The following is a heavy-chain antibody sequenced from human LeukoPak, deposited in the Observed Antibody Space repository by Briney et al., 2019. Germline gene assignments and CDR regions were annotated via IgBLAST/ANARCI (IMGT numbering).Heavy chain of an antibody. Sequence: GGSLRLSCAASGFTFSSSWMSWVRRAPGKGLEWVANIKEDGSEKCYVEPVKGRFSISRDNAKNSLYLQMNSLRVEDTAVYYCTRGRLTMTWGQGTLVTVSS. CDR1: GFTFSSSW. J-gene: IGHJ5*02. CDR3: TRGRLTMT. D-gene: IGHD3-22*01. V-gene: IGHV3-7*01. CDR2: IKEDGSEK.